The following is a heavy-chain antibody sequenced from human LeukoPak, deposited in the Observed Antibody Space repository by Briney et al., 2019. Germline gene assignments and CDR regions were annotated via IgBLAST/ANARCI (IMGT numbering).Heavy chain of an antibody. D-gene: IGHD6-13*01. V-gene: IGHV3-33*01. CDR3: ARDGRRSWYSYYYYYGMDV. CDR2: IWYDGSNK. CDR1: GFTFSSYG. J-gene: IGHJ6*02. Sequence: GGSLRLSCAASGFTFSSYGMHWVRQAPGKGLEWVAVIWYDGSNKYYTDSVKGRFTISRDNSKNTLYLQMNSLRAEDTAVYYCARDGRRSWYSYYYYYGMDVWGQGTTVTVSS.